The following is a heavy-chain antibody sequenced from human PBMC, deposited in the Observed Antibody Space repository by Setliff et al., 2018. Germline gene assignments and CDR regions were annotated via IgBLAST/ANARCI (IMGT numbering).Heavy chain of an antibody. V-gene: IGHV1-69*13. Sequence: SVKVSCKASGGTFSSYVISWVREAPGQGLEWMGGIIPMFGTNYAQKFQGRATITADESTSTAYMELSSLGSEDTAVYYCAGGQPLVRKYYYYMDVWGKGTTVTVS. CDR2: IIPMFGT. J-gene: IGHJ6*03. CDR3: AGGQPLVRKYYYYMDV. D-gene: IGHD3-10*01. CDR1: GGTFSSYV.